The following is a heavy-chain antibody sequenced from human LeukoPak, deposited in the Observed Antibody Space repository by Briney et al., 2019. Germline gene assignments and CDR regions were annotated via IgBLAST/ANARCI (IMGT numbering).Heavy chain of an antibody. J-gene: IGHJ4*02. CDR1: GFTVSSTY. V-gene: IGHV3-53*01. CDR3: ARDSSSFPNYFDY. D-gene: IGHD2/OR15-2a*01. Sequence: PGGSLRLSCAASGFTVSSTYMSWVRQAPGKGLEWVSLIYSDGSTFCADSVKGRFTISRDNSKNTLYLQMSSLRAEDTAVYYCARDSSSFPNYFDYWGQGTLVTVSS. CDR2: IYSDGST.